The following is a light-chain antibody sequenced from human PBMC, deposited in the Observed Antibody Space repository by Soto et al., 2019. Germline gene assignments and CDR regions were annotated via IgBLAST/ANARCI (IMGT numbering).Light chain of an antibody. CDR3: QQYYSTPLT. J-gene: IGKJ1*01. Sequence: DIVMTQSPDSLAVSLGERATINCKSSQSVFFSSNNKNYLAWYQQKPGQPPKLLIYWASARESGVPDRFSGSGSGTDFTLTIGSLQAEDGAVYYCQQYYSTPLTFGPGTKVEIK. CDR2: WAS. CDR1: QSVFFSSNNKNY. V-gene: IGKV4-1*01.